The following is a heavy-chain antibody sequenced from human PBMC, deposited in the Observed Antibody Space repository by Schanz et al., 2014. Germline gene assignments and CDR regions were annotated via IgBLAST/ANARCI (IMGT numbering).Heavy chain of an antibody. J-gene: IGHJ4*02. D-gene: IGHD1-26*01. Sequence: EVQLVESGGGVVQPGGSLRLSCAASGFTFSGYSMNWVRQAPGKGLEWVAYISSSSSTIHYADSVKGRFTVSRDNAENALYLQMNSLRAEDTGLYFCARGGSGSHYRLDYWGQGTLVTVAS. CDR2: ISSSSSTI. CDR1: GFTFSGYS. CDR3: ARGGSGSHYRLDY. V-gene: IGHV3-48*01.